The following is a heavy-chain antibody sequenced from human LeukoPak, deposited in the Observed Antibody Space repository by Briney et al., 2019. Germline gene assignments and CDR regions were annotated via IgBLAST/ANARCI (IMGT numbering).Heavy chain of an antibody. J-gene: IGHJ4*02. CDR2: INSDGSAT. V-gene: IGHV3-74*01. Sequence: PGGSLRLSCAASGFAFSRNWMHWVRQAPGKGLVGVSRINSDGSATHYADSVKGRFTISRDNAKNTLYLQMNSLRAEDTAVYYCAANPDSDGCSTFDYWAQRTLVTVSS. CDR3: AANPDSDGCSTFDY. CDR1: GFAFSRNW. D-gene: IGHD5-24*01.